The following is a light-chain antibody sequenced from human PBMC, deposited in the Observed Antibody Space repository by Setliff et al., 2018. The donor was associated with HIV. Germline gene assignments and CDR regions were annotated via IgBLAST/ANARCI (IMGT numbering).Light chain of an antibody. Sequence: QSVLTQPASVSGSPGQSITISCTGTSSDVGGYNYVSRYQQHPGKAPKLRIYDVSNRPSGVSNRFSGSKSGNTASLTISGLQAEDEADYYCSSYTSTSTLFVFGTGTKGTV. CDR2: DVS. J-gene: IGLJ1*01. CDR3: SSYTSTSTLFV. V-gene: IGLV2-14*03. CDR1: SSDVGGYNY.